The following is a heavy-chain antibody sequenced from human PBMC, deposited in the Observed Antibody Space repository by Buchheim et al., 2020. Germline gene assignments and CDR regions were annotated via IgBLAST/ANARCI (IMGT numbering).Heavy chain of an antibody. V-gene: IGHV4-30-4*01. Sequence: QVQLDESGPPVVKSSETLSLTCTVSGASISSVDYYWSWVRQSPGKGLEWIGYIYHTGRTFYNPALKSRVTLSVDTSKNQFSLKLSSVAAADTAVYYCARGPGGDCSSTSCYVFDYYYMDVWGKGTT. CDR3: ARGPGGDCSSTSCYVFDYYYMDV. CDR2: IYHTGRT. J-gene: IGHJ6*03. D-gene: IGHD2-2*01. CDR1: GASISSVDYY.